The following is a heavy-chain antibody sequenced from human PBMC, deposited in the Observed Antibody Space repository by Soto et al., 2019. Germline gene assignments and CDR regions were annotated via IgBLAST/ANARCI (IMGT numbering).Heavy chain of an antibody. CDR1: GFTVNSNS. CDR2: IYSGGRT. CDR3: AREGDLGVGRAFDF. D-gene: IGHD2-8*01. Sequence: GGSLRLSCAASGFTVNSNSMNWVRQAPGKGLEWVSVIYSGGRTYYAESVKGRFTFSRDNSKNTLYLQMNSLRAEDTAVYYCAREGDLGVGRAFDFWGQGTMVTVSS. V-gene: IGHV3-66*01. J-gene: IGHJ3*01.